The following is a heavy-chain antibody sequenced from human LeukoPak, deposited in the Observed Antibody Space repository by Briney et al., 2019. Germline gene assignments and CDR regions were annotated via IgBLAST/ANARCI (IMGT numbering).Heavy chain of an antibody. Sequence: SVKVSCKASGGTFSSYAISWVRQAPGQGLEWMGGVIPIFGTANYAQKFQGRVTITADESTSTAYMELSSLRSEDTAVYYCARLWFGELLISGAFDIWGQGTMVTVSS. CDR3: ARLWFGELLISGAFDI. D-gene: IGHD3-10*01. J-gene: IGHJ3*02. CDR1: GGTFSSYA. CDR2: VIPIFGTA. V-gene: IGHV1-69*01.